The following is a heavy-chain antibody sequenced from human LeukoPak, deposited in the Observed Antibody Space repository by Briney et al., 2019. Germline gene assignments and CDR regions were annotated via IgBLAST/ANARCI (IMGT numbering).Heavy chain of an antibody. D-gene: IGHD6-6*01. J-gene: IGHJ4*02. CDR1: GGSISSSIYH. Sequence: PSETLSLTCTVSGGSISSSIYHWGWIRQPPGKGLEWIGSIFYSGTTYYNPSLKSRVTISVDTSKNQFSLKLSSVTAADTAVYYCATYISSSGYFDYWGQGTLVTVSS. V-gene: IGHV4-39*01. CDR2: IFYSGTT. CDR3: ATYISSSGYFDY.